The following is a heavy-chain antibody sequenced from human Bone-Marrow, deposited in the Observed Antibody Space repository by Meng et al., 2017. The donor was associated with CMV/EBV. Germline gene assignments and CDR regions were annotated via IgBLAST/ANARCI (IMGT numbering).Heavy chain of an antibody. J-gene: IGHJ6*02. CDR1: GFTFTSSA. V-gene: IGHV1-58*01. D-gene: IGHD2-2*01. Sequence: SVKVSCKASGFTFTSSAVQWVRQARGQRLEWIGWIVVGSGNTNYAQKLQGRVTMTTDTSTSTAYMELRSLRSDDTAVYYCARWLVVVPAAQIIYYGMDVWGQGTTVTVSS. CDR3: ARWLVVVPAAQIIYYGMDV. CDR2: IVVGSGNT.